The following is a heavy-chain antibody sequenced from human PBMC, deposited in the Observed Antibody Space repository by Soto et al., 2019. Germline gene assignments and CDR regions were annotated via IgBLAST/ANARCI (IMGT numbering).Heavy chain of an antibody. CDR3: AKEVIAARPYYFDY. CDR2: ISASGAYT. CDR1: GFTFSSYA. Sequence: EVHLLESGGGLVQPGGSLRLSCAASGFTFSSYAVSWARQTPGKGLEWVSTISASGAYTYYADSVKGRFTISRDNSQNTLYLQMRSLRAGDTATYYCAKEVIAARPYYFDYWGQGTLVTVSS. D-gene: IGHD6-6*01. J-gene: IGHJ4*02. V-gene: IGHV3-23*01.